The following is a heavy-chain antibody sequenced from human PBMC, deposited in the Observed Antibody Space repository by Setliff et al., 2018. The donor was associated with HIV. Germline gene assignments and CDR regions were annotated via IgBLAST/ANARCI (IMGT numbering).Heavy chain of an antibody. D-gene: IGHD3-22*01. Sequence: GGSLRLSCAASGFTFSSYSMNWVRQAPGKGLEWVSYISSSSSTIYYADSVKDRFTISRDNAKNSLYLQMNSLRAEDTAVYYCARDYYDSSGYYDYWGQGTLVTVSS. V-gene: IGHV3-48*01. CDR1: GFTFSSYS. CDR2: ISSSSSTI. J-gene: IGHJ4*02. CDR3: ARDYYDSSGYYDY.